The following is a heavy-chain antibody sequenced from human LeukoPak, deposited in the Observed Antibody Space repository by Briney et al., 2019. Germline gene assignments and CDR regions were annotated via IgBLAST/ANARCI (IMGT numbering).Heavy chain of an antibody. V-gene: IGHV4-39*01. CDR1: GGSISSSSYY. Sequence: SETLSLTCTVSGGSISSSSYYWGWIRQPPGKGLEWIGSIYYSGSTYYNPSLKSRVTISVDTSKNQFSLKLSSVTAADTAVYYCARQTGSGLFTLPGGQGTLVTVSS. D-gene: IGHD3-10*01. CDR2: IYYSGST. CDR3: ARQTGSGLFTLP. J-gene: IGHJ4*02.